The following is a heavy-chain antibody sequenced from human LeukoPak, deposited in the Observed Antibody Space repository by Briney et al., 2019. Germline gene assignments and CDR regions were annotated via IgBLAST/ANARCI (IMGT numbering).Heavy chain of an antibody. J-gene: IGHJ3*02. CDR1: GGSISSSNW. CDR2: IYHSGST. D-gene: IGHD3-9*01. V-gene: IGHV4-4*02. Sequence: PSETLSLTCAVSGGSISSSNWWSWVRQPPGKGLEWIGEIYHSGSTNYNPSLKSRVTISVDKSKNQFSLRLSSVTTADTAVYYCARDKAPARSVNFDWLFRHNSGAFDIWGQGTMVTVSS. CDR3: ARDKAPARSVNFDWLFRHNSGAFDI.